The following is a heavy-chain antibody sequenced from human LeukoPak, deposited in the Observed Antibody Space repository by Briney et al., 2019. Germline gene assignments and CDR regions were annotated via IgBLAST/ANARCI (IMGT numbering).Heavy chain of an antibody. D-gene: IGHD6-13*01. V-gene: IGHV3-30-3*01. J-gene: IGHJ5*02. CDR1: GFTFDDYA. CDR2: ISYDGSNK. Sequence: PGRSLRLSCAASGFTFDDYAMHWVRQAPGKGLEWVAVISYDGSNKYYADSVKGRFTISRDNSKNTLYLQMNSLRAEDTAVYYCARDGAAGTMWFDPWGQGTLVTVSS. CDR3: ARDGAAGTMWFDP.